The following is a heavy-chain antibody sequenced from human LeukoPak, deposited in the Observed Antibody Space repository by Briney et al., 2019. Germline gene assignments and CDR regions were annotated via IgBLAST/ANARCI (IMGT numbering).Heavy chain of an antibody. CDR3: ARDDYYYGSGSPIDY. CDR1: GFTFSSYS. Sequence: GGSLRLSCAASGFTFSSYSMNWVRQARGKGLEWVSSISSSSSYIYYADSVKGRYTISRDNAKNSLYLQMNSLRAEDTAVYYCARDDYYYGSGSPIDYWGQGTLVTVSS. J-gene: IGHJ4*02. CDR2: ISSSSSYI. V-gene: IGHV3-21*01. D-gene: IGHD3-10*01.